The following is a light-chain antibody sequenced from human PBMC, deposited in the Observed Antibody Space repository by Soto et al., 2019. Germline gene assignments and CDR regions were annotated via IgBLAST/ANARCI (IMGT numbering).Light chain of an antibody. V-gene: IGKV1-9*01. CDR3: QQLHSYPIT. CDR2: GAS. Sequence: DIQLTQSPSFLSASVGDRVTISCRASQAMNTYIAWYQQRPGAAPKLLVYGASTLYTGVPSRFSGSESGAVFTLTISSLQPEDFATYYCQQLHSYPITVGQGTRREIK. CDR1: QAMNTY. J-gene: IGKJ5*01.